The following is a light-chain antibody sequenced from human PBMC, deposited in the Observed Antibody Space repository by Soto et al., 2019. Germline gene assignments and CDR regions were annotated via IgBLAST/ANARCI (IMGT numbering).Light chain of an antibody. CDR3: SSFTNSILV. CDR1: TSDVGSHNF. V-gene: IGLV2-14*01. CDR2: EVT. J-gene: IGLJ3*02. Sequence: QSALTQPASVSGSPGQSITISCTGTTSDVGSHNFVSWYQQLPGKAPKLLIYEVTNRPSGTSNRFSGSKSGNTASLTIFGLQAEDEADYYCSSFTNSILVFGGGTKLTVL.